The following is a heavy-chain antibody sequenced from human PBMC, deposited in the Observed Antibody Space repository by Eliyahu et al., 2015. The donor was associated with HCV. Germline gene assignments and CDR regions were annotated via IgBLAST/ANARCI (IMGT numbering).Heavy chain of an antibody. D-gene: IGHD3-9*01. Sequence: QVQLVQSGAEVKKPGSSVKVSCKASGGTFSSYAINWVRQAPGQGLEWMGGIIPIFGTANYAQKFQGRVTITADESTSTAYMELSSLRSEDTAVYYCASPPRDYDILTGYSLGDYYYGMDVWGQGTTVTVSS. J-gene: IGHJ6*02. CDR3: ASPPRDYDILTGYSLGDYYYGMDV. CDR1: GGTFSSYA. V-gene: IGHV1-69*01. CDR2: IIPIFGTA.